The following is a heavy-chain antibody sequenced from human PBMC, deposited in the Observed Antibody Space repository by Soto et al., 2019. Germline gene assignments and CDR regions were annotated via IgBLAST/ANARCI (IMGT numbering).Heavy chain of an antibody. CDR1: GYSFVSYW. CDR3: ARQYCSGGSCPRGWFDP. CDR2: MHPGEDDT. J-gene: IGHJ5*02. V-gene: IGHV5-51*01. Sequence: GESLKISCTGFGYSFVSYWIGWVRQTPGKGLEWVAIMHPGEDDTRYSPSFRGQVTISADKSISTAYLQWSSLKASDTAMYYCARQYCSGGSCPRGWFDPWGQGTLVTVSS. D-gene: IGHD2-15*01.